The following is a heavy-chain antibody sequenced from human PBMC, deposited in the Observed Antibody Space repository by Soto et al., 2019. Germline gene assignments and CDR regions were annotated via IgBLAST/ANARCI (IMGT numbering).Heavy chain of an antibody. Sequence: PGGSLRLSCAASGFTFSSYGMHWVRQAPGKGLEWVAVIWYDGSNKYYADSVKGRFTISRDNSKNTLYLQMNSLRAEDTAVYYCARDKGVIAVAVVFDYWGQGTLVTVSS. CDR3: ARDKGVIAVAVVFDY. CDR2: IWYDGSNK. CDR1: GFTFSSYG. V-gene: IGHV3-33*01. D-gene: IGHD6-19*01. J-gene: IGHJ4*02.